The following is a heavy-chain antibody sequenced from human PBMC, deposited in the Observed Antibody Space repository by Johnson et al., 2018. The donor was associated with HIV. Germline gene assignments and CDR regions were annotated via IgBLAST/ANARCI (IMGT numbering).Heavy chain of an antibody. Sequence: QVQLVESGGGVVQPGRSLRLSCAASGFTFDDYGMSWVRQAPGKGLEWVAVISYDGSNKYYADSVKGRFTISRDNSKNTLYLQMNSLRAEDTAVYYCAKVVRELGMSRPTNDAFDIWGQGTMVTVSS. CDR1: GFTFDDYG. CDR3: AKVVRELGMSRPTNDAFDI. V-gene: IGHV3-30*18. CDR2: ISYDGSNK. D-gene: IGHD7-27*01. J-gene: IGHJ3*02.